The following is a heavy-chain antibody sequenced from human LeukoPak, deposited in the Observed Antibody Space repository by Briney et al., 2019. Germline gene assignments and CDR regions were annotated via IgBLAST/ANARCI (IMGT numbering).Heavy chain of an antibody. Sequence: GGSLRLSCAASGFTFSSYSMNWVRQAPGKGLEWVSSISSSGSYIYYADSVKGRFTISGDNAKNSLYLQMNSLRAEDTAVYYCARVAYCGGDCSRDIDYWGQGTLVTVSS. V-gene: IGHV3-21*01. J-gene: IGHJ4*02. D-gene: IGHD2-21*01. CDR3: ARVAYCGGDCSRDIDY. CDR1: GFTFSSYS. CDR2: ISSSGSYI.